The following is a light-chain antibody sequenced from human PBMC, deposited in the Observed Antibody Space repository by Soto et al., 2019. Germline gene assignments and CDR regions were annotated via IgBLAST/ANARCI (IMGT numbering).Light chain of an antibody. J-gene: IGKJ1*01. CDR1: QSINRW. CDR3: QQFSVFPWT. Sequence: DVQMTQSPSTLSASVGDSVTITCRATQSINRWLAWYQQKPGKAPKLVIFDASRLESGVASRFSGSGSGTEFTLTISSLQPDDFSTYFCQQFSVFPWTFGQGTKVEV. V-gene: IGKV1-5*01. CDR2: DAS.